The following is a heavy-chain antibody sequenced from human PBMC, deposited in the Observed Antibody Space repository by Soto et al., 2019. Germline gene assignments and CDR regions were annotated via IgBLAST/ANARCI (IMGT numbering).Heavy chain of an antibody. Sequence: QVQLQESGPGLVNPSGTLSLTCTVSSDSISSGSCWSWVRQPPGKGLEWIGEIFHTGSTNYNPSLKSRVTISIDKSKNQFSLRLTSLTAADTDVYYCAREGFAHFSLDAWGQGNLVTVSS. CDR1: SDSISSGSC. V-gene: IGHV4-4*02. D-gene: IGHD3-3*02. CDR3: AREGFAHFSLDA. J-gene: IGHJ5*02. CDR2: IFHTGST.